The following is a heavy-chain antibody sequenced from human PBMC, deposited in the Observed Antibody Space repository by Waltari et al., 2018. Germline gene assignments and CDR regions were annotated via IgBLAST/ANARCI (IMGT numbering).Heavy chain of an antibody. CDR3: AKNLRAVAGKRTS. D-gene: IGHD6-19*01. CDR2: IYSGGST. CDR1: GFTFSSYA. V-gene: IGHV3-23*03. J-gene: IGHJ4*02. Sequence: VQLLESGGGLVQPGGSLRLSCAASGFTFSSYAMSWVRQAPGKGLEWVSVIYSGGSTYYADSVKGRFTISRDNSKNTLYLQMNSLRAEDTAVYYCAKNLRAVAGKRTSWGQGTLVTVSS.